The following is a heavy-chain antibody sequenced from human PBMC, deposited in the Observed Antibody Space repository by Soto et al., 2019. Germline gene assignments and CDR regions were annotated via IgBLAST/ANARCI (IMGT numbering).Heavy chain of an antibody. CDR1: GGSISGSSYY. V-gene: IGHV4-39*07. J-gene: IGHJ3*02. Sequence: SETLSLTCTVSGGSISGSSYYWGWIRQPPGKGLEWIGSIYYSGSTYYNPSLKSRVTISVDTSKNQFSLKLSSVTAADTAVYYCAIGGGTTVAPNAFDIWGQGTIVTVSS. CDR2: IYYSGST. D-gene: IGHD2-2*01. CDR3: AIGGGTTVAPNAFDI.